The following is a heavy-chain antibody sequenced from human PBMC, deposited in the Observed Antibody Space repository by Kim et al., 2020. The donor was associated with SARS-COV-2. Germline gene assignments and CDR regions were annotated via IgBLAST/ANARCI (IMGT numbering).Heavy chain of an antibody. CDR3: ARFPVRYCRGGCYGLDV. V-gene: IGHV3-23*01. CDR2: ISGDGSST. D-gene: IGHD2-15*01. J-gene: IGHJ6*02. Sequence: GGSLRLSCVASGFTFSDYVMNWVRQAPGQGLEWVSFISGDGSSTYYINSVKGRFTISRDNSRNTVYLQMNSLRAEDTAKYYCARFPVRYCRGGCYGLDVWGQGTTVTVSS. CDR1: GFTFSDYV.